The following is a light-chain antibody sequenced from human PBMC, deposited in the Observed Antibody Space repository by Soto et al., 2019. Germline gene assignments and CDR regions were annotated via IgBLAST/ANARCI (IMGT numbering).Light chain of an antibody. Sequence: EILLAEAPVTLSFSPRERATLSCKASQSVSSYLAWYQQKPGQAPRLLIYDASNRATGIPARFSGGGSGTDFTLTIDNLEPEDFAIYYCQQRSNWPPITFGQGTRLEIK. V-gene: IGKV3-11*01. CDR2: DAS. J-gene: IGKJ5*01. CDR3: QQRSNWPPIT. CDR1: QSVSSY.